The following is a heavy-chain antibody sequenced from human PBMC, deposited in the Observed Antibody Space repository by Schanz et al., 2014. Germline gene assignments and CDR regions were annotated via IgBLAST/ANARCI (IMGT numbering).Heavy chain of an antibody. CDR1: GYTLNSYG. V-gene: IGHV1-2*02. CDR2: INPDSGGT. D-gene: IGHD3-3*01. J-gene: IGHJ6*02. CDR3: ASDFWSGYSHYYYGLDV. Sequence: QVQLVQSGTEVKKPGASVKVSCKASGYTLNSYGVNWVRQAPGQGLEWMGWINPDSGGTNYAQKFQGRVTMTRDMSINTAYMELSRLRSDDSAVYYCASDFWSGYSHYYYGLDVWGQGTTVTVSS.